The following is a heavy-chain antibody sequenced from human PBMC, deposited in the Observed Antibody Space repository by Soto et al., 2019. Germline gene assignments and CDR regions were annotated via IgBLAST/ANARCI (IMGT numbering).Heavy chain of an antibody. J-gene: IGHJ4*02. Sequence: QVQLVASGGGVVQPGRSLRLSCAASGFTFSSYGMHWVRQAPGKGLEWVAVISYDGSNKYYEDSVKGRFTISRDNSNNTLYLQMNSLRAEDTAVYYGAKIAVAGPFDYWGQGTLVTVST. D-gene: IGHD6-19*01. CDR2: ISYDGSNK. CDR1: GFTFSSYG. CDR3: AKIAVAGPFDY. V-gene: IGHV3-30*18.